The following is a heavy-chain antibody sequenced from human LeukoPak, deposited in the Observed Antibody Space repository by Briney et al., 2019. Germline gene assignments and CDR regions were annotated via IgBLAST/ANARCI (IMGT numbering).Heavy chain of an antibody. CDR2: MTHSGST. Sequence: SETLSLTCAVYGGSFSGYYWSWIRQPQGKGLEWIGEMTHSGSTNYNPSLKSRVTISVDTSKNQFSLKLSSVTAADTAVYYCARGGLGYCSSTSCQTYNWFDPWGQGTLVTVSS. CDR3: ARGGLGYCSSTSCQTYNWFDP. J-gene: IGHJ5*02. CDR1: GGSFSGYY. V-gene: IGHV4-34*01. D-gene: IGHD2-2*01.